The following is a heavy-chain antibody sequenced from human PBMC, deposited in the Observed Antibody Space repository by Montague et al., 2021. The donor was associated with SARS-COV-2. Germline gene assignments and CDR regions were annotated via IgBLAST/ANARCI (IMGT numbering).Heavy chain of an antibody. Sequence: SLRLSCAASGFTFDDYCMSWVRQAPGKGLEWVCGISRSGNSTAYGDSVKGRFTISRDNAKNSLYLQMNILRAEDTAFYYCSRDGGGSWRVVDFWGRGTLVSVSS. CDR3: SRDGGGSWRVVDF. D-gene: IGHD1-26*01. V-gene: IGHV3-20*04. CDR2: ISRSGNST. J-gene: IGHJ2*01. CDR1: GFTFDDYC.